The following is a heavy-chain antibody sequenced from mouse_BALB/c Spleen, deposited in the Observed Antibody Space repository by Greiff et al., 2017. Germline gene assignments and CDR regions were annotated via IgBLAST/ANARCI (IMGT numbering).Heavy chain of an antibody. CDR3: ARDRGDYDYDEDAMDY. D-gene: IGHD2-4*01. Sequence: EVKVVESGGGLVKPGGSLKLSCAASGFTFSDYYMYWVRQTPEKRLEWVATISDGGSYTYYPDSVKGRFTISRDNAKNNLYLQMSSLKSEDTAMYYCARDRGDYDYDEDAMDYWGQGTSVTVSS. V-gene: IGHV5-4*02. J-gene: IGHJ4*01. CDR2: ISDGGSYT. CDR1: GFTFSDYY.